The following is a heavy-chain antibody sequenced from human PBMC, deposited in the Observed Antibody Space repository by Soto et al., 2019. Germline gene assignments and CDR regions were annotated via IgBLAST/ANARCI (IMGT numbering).Heavy chain of an antibody. CDR3: TRDSLKSGYPFFYYYYGMDV. D-gene: IGHD3-3*01. CDR2: IRSKAYGVTT. J-gene: IGHJ6*01. Sequence: PGGALRLTCTASVFTFGDYAMSWVGQAPGKGLELVGFIRSKAYGVTTEYAASVKGRFTISRDDSKSIAYLQMNSLKTEDTAVYYCTRDSLKSGYPFFYYYYGMDVWGQGTTVTVSS. V-gene: IGHV3-49*04. CDR1: VFTFGDYA.